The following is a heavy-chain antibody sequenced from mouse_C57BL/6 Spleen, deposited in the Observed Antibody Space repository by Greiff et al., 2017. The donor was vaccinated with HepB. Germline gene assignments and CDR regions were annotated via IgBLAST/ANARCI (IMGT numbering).Heavy chain of an antibody. Sequence: VQRVESGPGLVAPSQSLSITCTVSGLSLTSYGVDWVRQSPGKGLEWLGVIWGVGSTNYNSALKSRLSISKDNSKSQVFLKMNSLQTDDTAMYYCAGSTYEDYYAMDYWGQGTSVTVSS. CDR2: IWGVGST. CDR1: GLSLTSYG. D-gene: IGHD1-1*01. J-gene: IGHJ4*01. CDR3: AGSTYEDYYAMDY. V-gene: IGHV2-6*01.